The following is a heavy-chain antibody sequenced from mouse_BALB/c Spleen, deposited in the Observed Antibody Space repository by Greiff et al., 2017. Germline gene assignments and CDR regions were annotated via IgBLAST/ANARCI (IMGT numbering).Heavy chain of an antibody. CDR1: GFTFSSYG. V-gene: IGHV5-6*01. J-gene: IGHJ2*01. Sequence: EVQLQQSGGDLVKPGGSLKLSCAASGFTFSSYGMSWVRQTPDKRLEWVATISSGGSYTYYPDSVKGRFTISRDNAKNTLYLQMSSLKSEDTAMYYCARHHDGYSFDYWGQGTTLTVSS. CDR2: ISSGGSYT. D-gene: IGHD2-3*01. CDR3: ARHHDGYSFDY.